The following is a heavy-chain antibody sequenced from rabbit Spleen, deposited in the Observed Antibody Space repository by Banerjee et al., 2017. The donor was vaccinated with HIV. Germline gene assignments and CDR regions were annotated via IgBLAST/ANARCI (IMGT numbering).Heavy chain of an antibody. CDR2: AYAGSSGST. Sequence: QSLEESGGGLVKPGGTLTLTCTASGFDFSSYGVSWVRQAPGKGLEWVACAYAGSSGSTYSATWARGRFTISKTSSTTVTLQMTSLTAADTATYFCARDGYSTYGYAFKLWGPGTLAPS. CDR3: ARDGYSTYGYAFKL. J-gene: IGHJ4*01. D-gene: IGHD7-1*01. V-gene: IGHV1S40*01. CDR1: GFDFSSYG.